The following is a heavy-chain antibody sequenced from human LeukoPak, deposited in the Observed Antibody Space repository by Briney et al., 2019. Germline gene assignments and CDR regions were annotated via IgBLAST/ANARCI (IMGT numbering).Heavy chain of an antibody. D-gene: IGHD2-2*01. CDR1: GYTFTGYY. Sequence: EATVKVSCKASGYTFTGYYMHWVRQAPGQGLEWMGWINPSSGGTNYAQKFQGWVTMTRDTSISTAYMELSRLRSDDTAVYYCARNGGDSGYCSSTSCHDWFDPWGQGTLVTVSS. V-gene: IGHV1-2*04. J-gene: IGHJ5*02. CDR3: ARNGGDSGYCSSTSCHDWFDP. CDR2: INPSSGGT.